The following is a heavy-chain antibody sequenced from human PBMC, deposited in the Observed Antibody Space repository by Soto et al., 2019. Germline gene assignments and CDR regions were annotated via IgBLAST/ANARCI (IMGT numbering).Heavy chain of an antibody. D-gene: IGHD3-22*01. CDR1: GYTFTSYG. V-gene: IGHV1-18*01. CDR2: ISAYNGNT. CDR3: AREVYYYDSSGYRGDYFDS. Sequence: QVQLVQSGAEVKKPGASVKVSCKASGYTFTSYGISWVRQAPGQGLEWMGWISAYNGNTNYAQKLQGRVTMTTDTSTSTAYMELRSLRSDDTAVYYCAREVYYYDSSGYRGDYFDSWGQGTLVTVSS. J-gene: IGHJ4*02.